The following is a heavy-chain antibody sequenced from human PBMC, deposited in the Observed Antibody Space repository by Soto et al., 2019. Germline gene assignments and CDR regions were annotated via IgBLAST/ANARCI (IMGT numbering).Heavy chain of an antibody. Sequence: GESLKISCKGSGYSFTSYWIGWVRQMPGKGLEWMGIIYPGDSDTRYSPSFQGQVTISADKTISTAYLQWSSLKASDTAMYYCARRFRIAAAGTFFDYWGQGTLVTVSS. J-gene: IGHJ4*02. CDR3: ARRFRIAAAGTFFDY. V-gene: IGHV5-51*01. D-gene: IGHD6-13*01. CDR2: IYPGDSDT. CDR1: GYSFTSYW.